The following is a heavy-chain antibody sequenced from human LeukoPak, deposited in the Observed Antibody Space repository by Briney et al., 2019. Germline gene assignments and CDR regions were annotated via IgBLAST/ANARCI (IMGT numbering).Heavy chain of an antibody. CDR3: ARDGYYYDSSGYYD. D-gene: IGHD3-22*01. CDR2: ISSSGSSI. J-gene: IGHJ4*02. Sequence: PGGSLRLSCAASGFTFSSYEMNWVRQAPGKGLEWVSYISSSGSSIYYADPVKGRFTISRDNAKNSLYLQMNRLRAEDTAVYYCARDGYYYDSSGYYDLGQGTLVTVSS. CDR1: GFTFSSYE. V-gene: IGHV3-48*03.